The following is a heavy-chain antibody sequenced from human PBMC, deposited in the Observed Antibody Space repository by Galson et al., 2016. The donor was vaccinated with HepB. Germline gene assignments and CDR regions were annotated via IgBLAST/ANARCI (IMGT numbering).Heavy chain of an antibody. CDR2: IYPDDSEI. D-gene: IGHD1-26*01. CDR1: GYNFVMYW. CDR3: ARRALYRYGENDVGDFDY. V-gene: IGHV5-51*01. J-gene: IGHJ4*02. Sequence: QSGAEVKKPGESLKISCKVSGYNFVMYWIGWVRQMPGQGLEWMGSIYPDDSEIKYSPSLQGQVTISADTSYDTAYLQWSSLRASDTATYYCARRALYRYGENDVGDFDYWGQGTPVTVSS.